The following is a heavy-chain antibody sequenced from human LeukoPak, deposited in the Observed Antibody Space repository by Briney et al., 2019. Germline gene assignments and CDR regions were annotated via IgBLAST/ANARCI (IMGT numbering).Heavy chain of an antibody. D-gene: IGHD2-21*02. CDR2: TNWDGGRT. CDR1: GFTFDDYA. J-gene: IGHJ4*02. CDR3: ARDGLRRPPTPYCGGDCPLDY. Sequence: GGSLRLSCAASGFTFDDYAMSWVRQTPGKGLEWVSGTNWDGGRTGYADSVKGRFTISRDNAKNSLYLQMNSLRVEDTAMYYCARDGLRRPPTPYCGGDCPLDYWGQGTLVTVSS. V-gene: IGHV3-20*04.